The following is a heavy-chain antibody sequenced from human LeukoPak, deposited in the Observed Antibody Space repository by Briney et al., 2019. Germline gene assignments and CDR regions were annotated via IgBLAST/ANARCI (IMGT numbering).Heavy chain of an antibody. CDR2: ISWNSGSI. V-gene: IGHV3-9*01. D-gene: IGHD3-22*01. J-gene: IGHJ4*02. Sequence: GGSLRLSCAASGFTFSSYEMTWVRQAPGKGLEWVSGISWNSGSIGYADSVKGRFTISRDNAKNSLYLQMNSLRAEDTALYYCATGRYYYDSSGYFNYWGQGTLVTVSS. CDR1: GFTFSSYE. CDR3: ATGRYYYDSSGYFNY.